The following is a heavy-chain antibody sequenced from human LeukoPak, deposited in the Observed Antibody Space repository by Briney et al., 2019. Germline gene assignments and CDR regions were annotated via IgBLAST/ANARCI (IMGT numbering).Heavy chain of an antibody. D-gene: IGHD2-15*01. CDR3: ARTWGQWQLPYFDY. CDR1: GGTFSSYA. Sequence: SVKVSCKASGGTFSSYAISWVRQAPGQGLEWMGGIIPIFGTANYAQKFQGRVTITADESTSTAYMELSSLRSEDTAVYYCARTWGQWQLPYFDYWGQGTLVTVSS. CDR2: IIPIFGTA. J-gene: IGHJ4*02. V-gene: IGHV1-69*13.